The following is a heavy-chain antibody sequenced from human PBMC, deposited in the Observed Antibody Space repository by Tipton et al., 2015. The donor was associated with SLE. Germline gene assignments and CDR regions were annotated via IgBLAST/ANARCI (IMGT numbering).Heavy chain of an antibody. Sequence: TLSLTCTVSGGSISSHYWSWIRQPPGKGLEWIWYVYYTGNTNNNPSLKSRVTMSVDMSKNQFSLRLTSVTAADTAVYYCARTLGAIAHTVYDAFDIWGQGKMVTVSS. V-gene: IGHV4-59*11. CDR1: GGSISSHY. D-gene: IGHD1-26*01. J-gene: IGHJ3*02. CDR3: ARTLGAIAHTVYDAFDI. CDR2: VYYTGNT.